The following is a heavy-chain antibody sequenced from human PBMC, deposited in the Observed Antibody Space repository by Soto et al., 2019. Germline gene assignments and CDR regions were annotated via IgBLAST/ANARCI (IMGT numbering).Heavy chain of an antibody. V-gene: IGHV1-46*01. CDR1: GYSVTSYY. CDR3: ARAGIAYCSSTTCYLYYYVMDV. CDR2: INPNSGST. D-gene: IGHD2-2*01. J-gene: IGHJ6*02. Sequence: ASVKVSCKASGYSVTSYYMHWVRQAPGQGLEWMGIINPNSGSTTYAQKFQGRVTMTRDTSTSTVYMELTSLASGDTAVYYCARAGIAYCSSTTCYLYYYVMDVWGQGTTVTVSS.